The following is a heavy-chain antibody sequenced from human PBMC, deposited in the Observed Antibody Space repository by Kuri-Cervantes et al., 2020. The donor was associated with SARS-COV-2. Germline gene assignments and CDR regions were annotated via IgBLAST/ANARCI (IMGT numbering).Heavy chain of an antibody. V-gene: IGHV4-34*01. J-gene: IGHJ4*02. Sequence: GSLRLSCAVYGGSFSGYYWSWIRQPPGKGLEWIGEINHSGSTNYNPSLKSRVTISVDTSKNQFSLKLSSVTAADTAVYYCARELMVYLDYWGQGTLVTVSS. D-gene: IGHD2-8*01. CDR1: GGSFSGYY. CDR3: ARELMVYLDY. CDR2: INHSGST.